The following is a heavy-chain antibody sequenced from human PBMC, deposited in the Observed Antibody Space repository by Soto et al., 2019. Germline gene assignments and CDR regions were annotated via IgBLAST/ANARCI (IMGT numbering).Heavy chain of an antibody. Sequence: TSETLSLTCAVSGGSISSGGYSWSWIRQPPGKGLEWIGYIYHSGSTYYNPSLKSRVTISVDRSKNQFSLALTSVTAADTAMYYCARGSTTEKVDSWGQGILVTVSS. V-gene: IGHV4-30-2*01. CDR3: ARGSTTEKVDS. CDR1: GGSISSGGYS. J-gene: IGHJ4*02. CDR2: IYHSGST.